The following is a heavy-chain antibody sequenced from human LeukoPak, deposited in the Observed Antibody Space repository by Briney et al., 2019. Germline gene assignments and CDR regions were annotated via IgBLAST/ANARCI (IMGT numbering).Heavy chain of an antibody. Sequence: GGSLRLSCAASGFTFGTYWVGWVRQAPGKGMEGVANIKQDGTEKSYVDSVKGRFTISRDNVKNSVYLQMHSLRVDDTAIYYCVRDTYRTAVAGSSGLGYWGQGTLVTVSS. CDR1: GFTFGTYW. V-gene: IGHV3-7*01. CDR2: IKQDGTEK. CDR3: VRDTYRTAVAGSSGLGY. J-gene: IGHJ4*02. D-gene: IGHD6-19*01.